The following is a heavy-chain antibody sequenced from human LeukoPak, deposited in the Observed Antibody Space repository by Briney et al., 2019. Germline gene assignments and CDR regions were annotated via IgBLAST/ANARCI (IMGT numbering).Heavy chain of an antibody. V-gene: IGHV4-34*01. D-gene: IGHD3-10*01. CDR3: ARTPQGGRSLHLGFGELSYYYGMDV. Sequence: SETLSLTCAVYGGSFSGYYWSWIRQPPGKGMEWIGEINHSGSSNYNPSLKSRVTISVDTSKNQFSLKLSSVTAADTAVYYCARTPQGGRSLHLGFGELSYYYGMDVWGQGTLVTVSS. CDR2: INHSGSS. CDR1: GGSFSGYY. J-gene: IGHJ6*02.